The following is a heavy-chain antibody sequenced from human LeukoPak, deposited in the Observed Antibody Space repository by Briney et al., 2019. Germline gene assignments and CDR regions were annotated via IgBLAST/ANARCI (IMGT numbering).Heavy chain of an antibody. CDR1: GGSFSGYY. CDR2: INHSGST. D-gene: IGHD3-3*01. V-gene: IGHV4-34*01. J-gene: IGHJ5*01. CDR3: GGGDLVFGVVGGYWFDY. Sequence: SETLSLTCAVYGGSFSGYYWSWIRQPPGKGLEWIGEINHSGSTNYNPSLKSRVTISVDTSKNQFSLKLSSVTAANTALYYCGGGDLVFGVVGGYWFDYWGQGTLVTVFS.